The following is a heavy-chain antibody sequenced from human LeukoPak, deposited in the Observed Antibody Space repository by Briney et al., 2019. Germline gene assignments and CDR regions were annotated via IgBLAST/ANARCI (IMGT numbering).Heavy chain of an antibody. D-gene: IGHD3-9*01. J-gene: IGHJ4*02. CDR3: ARYTNYDILTGGIISGEYFDY. CDR2: IYHSGST. CDR1: GGSISSGGYY. Sequence: SETLSLTCTVSGGSISSGGYYWSWIRQPPGKGLEWIGYIYHSGSTYYNPSLKSRVTISVDRSKNQFSLKLSSVTAADMAVYYCARYTNYDILTGGIISGEYFDYWGQGTRVTISS. V-gene: IGHV4-30-2*01.